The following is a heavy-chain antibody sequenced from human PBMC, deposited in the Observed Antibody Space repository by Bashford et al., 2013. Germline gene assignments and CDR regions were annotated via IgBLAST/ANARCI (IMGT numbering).Heavy chain of an antibody. V-gene: IGHV4-31*03. Sequence: SETLSLTCTVSGGSISSGGYYWSWIRQHPGKGLEWIGYIYYSGSTYYNPSLKSRVTISVDTSKNQFSLKLSSVTAADTAVYYCARVGTLSDLWFGELLPDGAFDIWGQGTMVTVSS. J-gene: IGHJ3*02. CDR1: GGSISSGGYY. CDR2: IYYSGST. D-gene: IGHD3-10*01. CDR3: ARVGTLSDLWFGELLPDGAFDI.